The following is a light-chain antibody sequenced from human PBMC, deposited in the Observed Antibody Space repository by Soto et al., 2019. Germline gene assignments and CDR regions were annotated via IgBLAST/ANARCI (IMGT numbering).Light chain of an antibody. CDR1: QSISTN. Sequence: EIVMTQSPATLSVSPGKRATLSCRASQSISTNLAWYQQRPGQAPRLLIYGASTMATGIPARFSGSGSGTEFTLTISSLQSEDFAVYYCQQYNNWPPRYTFGQGTKLEIK. V-gene: IGKV3-15*01. J-gene: IGKJ2*01. CDR3: QQYNNWPPRYT. CDR2: GAS.